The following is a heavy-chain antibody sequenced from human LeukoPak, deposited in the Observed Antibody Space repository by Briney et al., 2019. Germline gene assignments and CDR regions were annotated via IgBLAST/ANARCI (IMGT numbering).Heavy chain of an antibody. V-gene: IGHV3-48*04. D-gene: IGHD3-10*01. Sequence: GGSLRLSCAASGFTFSSYSMNWVRQAPGKGLEWVSYISSSSSTIYYADSVKGRFTISRDNAKNSLYLQMNSLRAEDTAVYYCAKDCLWFGEANFDYWGQGTLVTVSS. CDR2: ISSSSSTI. J-gene: IGHJ4*02. CDR3: AKDCLWFGEANFDY. CDR1: GFTFSSYS.